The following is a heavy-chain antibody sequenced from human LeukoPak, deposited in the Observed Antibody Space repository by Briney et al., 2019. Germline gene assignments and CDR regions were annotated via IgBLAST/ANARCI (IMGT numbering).Heavy chain of an antibody. CDR3: AREPTLRGYSYGSFDY. D-gene: IGHD5-18*01. CDR1: GFTFSSYW. V-gene: IGHV3-7*01. Sequence: PGGSLRLSCAASGFTFSSYWMSWVRQAPGKGLEWVANIKQDGSEKYYVDSVKGRFTISRDNAKNSLYLQMNSLRAEDSAVYYCAREPTLRGYSYGSFDYWGQGTLVTVSS. J-gene: IGHJ4*02. CDR2: IKQDGSEK.